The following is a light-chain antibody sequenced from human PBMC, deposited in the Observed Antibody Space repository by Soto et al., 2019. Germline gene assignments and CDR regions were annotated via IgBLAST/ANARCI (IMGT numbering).Light chain of an antibody. Sequence: EIVMTQSPATLSVSPGDRATLSCRASQSVSINLAWYQQKPGQAPRLLIYGASTRATGIPARFSGSGSGTEFTLTISSLQSEDFAVYYCQQYNNWPLTFGGGTKMEI. CDR2: GAS. CDR3: QQYNNWPLT. V-gene: IGKV3-15*01. J-gene: IGKJ4*01. CDR1: QSVSIN.